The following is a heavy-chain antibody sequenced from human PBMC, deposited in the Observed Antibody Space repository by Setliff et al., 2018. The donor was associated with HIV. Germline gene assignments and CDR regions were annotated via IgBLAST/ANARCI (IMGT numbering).Heavy chain of an antibody. V-gene: IGHV3-23*01. CDR3: AKDPRGYNYGFPDFDY. CDR2: ISGSGGST. J-gene: IGHJ4*02. Sequence: GGSLRLSCAASGFTFNKAWMNWVRQAPGKGLEWVSAISGSGGSTYYADSVKGRFTISRDNSKNTLYLQMNSLRAEDTAVYYCAKDPRGYNYGFPDFDYWGQGTLVTVSS. CDR1: GFTFNKAW. D-gene: IGHD5-18*01.